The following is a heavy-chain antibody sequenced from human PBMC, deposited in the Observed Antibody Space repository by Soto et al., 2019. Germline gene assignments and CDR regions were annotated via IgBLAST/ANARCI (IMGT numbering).Heavy chain of an antibody. D-gene: IGHD3-10*01. CDR3: ARQGFGPLHGLVDV. V-gene: IGHV4-59*08. CDR1: GGSISSYY. J-gene: IGHJ6*02. Sequence: QVQLQESGPGLVKPSETLSLSCTVSGGSISSYYWSWFRQSPGKRMEWIGYVHHSWGSSYNPSLQNRAAISLDTSKSQCSLKVTSVTATDTAVYYCARQGFGPLHGLVDVWGQGTTVTVSS. CDR2: VHHSWGS.